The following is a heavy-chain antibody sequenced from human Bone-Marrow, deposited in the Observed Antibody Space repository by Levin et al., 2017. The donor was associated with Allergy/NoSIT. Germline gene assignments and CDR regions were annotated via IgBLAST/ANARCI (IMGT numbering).Heavy chain of an antibody. Sequence: PGGSLRLSCAASGFTFDNYAMHWVRQPPGKGLEWVSLIRWDGGTTYYADSVKGRFTISRDNSKNSLYLQMNSLRAEDTALYYCAKDRGYTDGWEDGYAMDVWGQGTTVTVSS. V-gene: IGHV3-43D*04. D-gene: IGHD5-18*01. J-gene: IGHJ6*02. CDR1: GFTFDNYA. CDR2: IRWDGGTT. CDR3: AKDRGYTDGWEDGYAMDV.